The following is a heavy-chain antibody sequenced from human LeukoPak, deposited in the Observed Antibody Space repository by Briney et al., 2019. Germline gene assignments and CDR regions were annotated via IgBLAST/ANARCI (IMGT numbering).Heavy chain of an antibody. CDR3: ARTLTPVYSGYDSGFDY. V-gene: IGHV1-2*02. D-gene: IGHD5-12*01. CDR2: INPNSGGT. Sequence: ASVKVSCKASGYTFTGYYMHWVRQAPGQGLEWMGWINPNSGGTNYAQKFQGRVTMTRDTSISTAYMELSRLRSDDTAVYYCARTLTPVYSGYDSGFDYWGKGTLVTVSS. CDR1: GYTFTGYY. J-gene: IGHJ4*02.